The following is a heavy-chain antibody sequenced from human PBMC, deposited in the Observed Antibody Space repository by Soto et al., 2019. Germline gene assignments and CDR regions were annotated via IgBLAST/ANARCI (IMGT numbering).Heavy chain of an antibody. V-gene: IGHV3-48*03. J-gene: IGHJ3*02. D-gene: IGHD3-3*01. CDR1: GFTFSSYE. CDR2: ISSSGSTI. CDR3: ARDLANYDFWSGSAFDI. Sequence: GGSLRLSCAASGFTFSSYEMNWVRQAPGKGLEWVSYISSSGSTIYCADSVKGRFTISRDNAKNSLYLQMNSLRAEDTAVYYCARDLANYDFWSGSAFDIWGQGTMVTVSS.